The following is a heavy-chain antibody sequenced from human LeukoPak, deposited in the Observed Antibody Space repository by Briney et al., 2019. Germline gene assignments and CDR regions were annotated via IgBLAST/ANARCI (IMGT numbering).Heavy chain of an antibody. CDR1: GFTFSRAW. V-gene: IGHV4-4*02. J-gene: IGHJ6*03. CDR2: INHSGST. CDR3: ARGFLRYDWTDPDVRAFYSYYYMDV. Sequence: PGGSLRLSCVASGFTFSRAWMSWVRQSPGKGLEWIGEINHSGSTNYNPSLQSRLTISLDTSKNQFSLNLTSVTAADTAVYYCARGFLRYDWTDPDVRAFYSYYYMDVWGKGTTVTVSS. D-gene: IGHD1-20*01.